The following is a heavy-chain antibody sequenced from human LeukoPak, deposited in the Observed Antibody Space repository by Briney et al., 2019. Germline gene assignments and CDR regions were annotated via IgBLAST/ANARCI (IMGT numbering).Heavy chain of an antibody. V-gene: IGHV3-30-3*01. J-gene: IGHJ3*02. CDR3: ARGHLSSLFDI. D-gene: IGHD6-6*01. Sequence: PGRSLRLSCAASGFTFSNYAMHWVRQTPGKGLEWVAVISYDGTNKYYADSVKGRLTISRDNSKNTLSLQMNSLRTEDTAVYYCARGHLSSLFDIWGQETMVTVSS. CDR2: ISYDGTNK. CDR1: GFTFSNYA.